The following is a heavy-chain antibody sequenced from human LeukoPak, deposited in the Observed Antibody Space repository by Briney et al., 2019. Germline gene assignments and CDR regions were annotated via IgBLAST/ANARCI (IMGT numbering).Heavy chain of an antibody. J-gene: IGHJ5*02. Sequence: SQTLSLTCAISGDSVSSNSAAWNWNRQSPPRGLEWLGRTYYRSKWYNDYAVSVESRITINPDTSKNQFSLQLNSVTPEDTAVYYCARSPYCDSSGYYDWFDPWGQGTLVTVSS. CDR3: ARSPYCDSSGYYDWFDP. CDR1: GDSVSSNSAA. V-gene: IGHV6-1*01. CDR2: TYYRSKWYN. D-gene: IGHD3-22*01.